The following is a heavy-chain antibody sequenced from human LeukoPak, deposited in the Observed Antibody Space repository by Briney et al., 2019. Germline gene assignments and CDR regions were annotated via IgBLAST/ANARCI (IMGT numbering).Heavy chain of an antibody. D-gene: IGHD5-18*01. V-gene: IGHV4-59*11. CDR3: ARDIISEYSKSHSHFDP. Sequence: SETLSLTCTVSGGSLSSQYWSWLRQPPGKGLEWIGYIYYRGNTSYNPSLKSRVTISVDTSKNQSSLRLNSVTAADTAVYYCARDIISEYSKSHSHFDPWGQGTLVTVSS. J-gene: IGHJ5*02. CDR2: IYYRGNT. CDR1: GGSLSSQY.